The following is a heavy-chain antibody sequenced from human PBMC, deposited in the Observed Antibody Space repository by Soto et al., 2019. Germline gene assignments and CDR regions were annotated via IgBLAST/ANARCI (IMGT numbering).Heavy chain of an antibody. CDR2: TSHRGST. CDR3: ARDGHSSGWS. D-gene: IGHD6-19*01. Sequence: QVQLQESGPGLVKPSGTLSLTCAVSGGSITSSNWWSWVRQPPGKGLEWIGETSHRGSTTYNPSRNSRVPISVDKSKNQFSLKLSSVTAAATAVYYCARDGHSSGWSWGQGTLVTVSS. V-gene: IGHV4-4*02. J-gene: IGHJ5*02. CDR1: GGSITSSNW.